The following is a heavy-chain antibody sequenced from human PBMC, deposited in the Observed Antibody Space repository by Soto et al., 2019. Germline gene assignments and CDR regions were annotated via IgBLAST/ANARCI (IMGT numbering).Heavy chain of an antibody. J-gene: IGHJ4*02. CDR1: GYTFTDYD. D-gene: IGHD6-19*01. CDR3: STWGRNGWYTGFF. V-gene: IGHV1-8*02. CDR2: MNPNSGRT. Sequence: QVQLVQSGAEVRKPGASVKVSCKTSGYTFTDYDINWVRQAPGQGLEWVGRMNPNSGRTDYAQKLEGRVTMTRDISISTASMEVSSLGYDDTAVYFCSTWGRNGWYTGFFWGQGTVVTVSS.